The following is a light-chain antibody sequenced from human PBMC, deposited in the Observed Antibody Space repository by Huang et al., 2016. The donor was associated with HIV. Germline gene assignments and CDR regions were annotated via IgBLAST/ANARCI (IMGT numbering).Light chain of an antibody. Sequence: EIVLTQSPATLSLSPGERATLSCRASPRVSIYLAWYQQTPCQAPRLLIYDASTRATGIPARVSGSGSGTDVTLTISSLEPEDFAVYYCQQRSNWPPITFGQGTRLEI. CDR2: DAS. V-gene: IGKV3-11*01. CDR3: QQRSNWPPIT. J-gene: IGKJ5*01. CDR1: PRVSIY.